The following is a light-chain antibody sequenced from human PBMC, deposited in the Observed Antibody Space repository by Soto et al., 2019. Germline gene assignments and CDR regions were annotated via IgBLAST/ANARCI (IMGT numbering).Light chain of an antibody. CDR1: QSVSIW. CDR3: QYDSS. CDR2: DAA. Sequence: DMQMTQSPSSLYTSVGDRVTITRRASQSVSIWLAWYQQKPGKAPRLLIYDAASLNTGGPSRFSGSGSGTNFTLTISSLQPDDFATHYCQYDSSVGQGTKVDIK. J-gene: IGKJ2*01. V-gene: IGKV1-5*01.